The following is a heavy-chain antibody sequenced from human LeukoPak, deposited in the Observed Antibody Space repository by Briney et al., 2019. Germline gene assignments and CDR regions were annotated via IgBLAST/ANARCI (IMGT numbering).Heavy chain of an antibody. V-gene: IGHV4-59*01. Sequence: SETLSLTCTVSGGSISSYYWSWIRQPPGKGLEWIGYIYYSGSTNYNPSLKSRVTISVDTSKNQFSLKLSSVTAADTAVYYCAAYTYCGGDCYSRWFDPWGQGTLVTVSS. D-gene: IGHD2-21*02. CDR1: GGSISSYY. CDR3: AAYTYCGGDCYSRWFDP. J-gene: IGHJ5*02. CDR2: IYYSGST.